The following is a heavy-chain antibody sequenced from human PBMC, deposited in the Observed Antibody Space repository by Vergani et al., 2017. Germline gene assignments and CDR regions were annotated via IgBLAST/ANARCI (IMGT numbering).Heavy chain of an antibody. D-gene: IGHD2-2*01. Sequence: QVQLQQWGAGLLKPSETLSLTCAVYGGSFSGYYWSWIRQPPGKGLEWIGEINHSGSTNYNPSLKSRVTISVDTSKNQFSLKLSSVTAAYTAVYYCAREGGRYQLLQHWGQGTLVTVSS. J-gene: IGHJ1*01. CDR1: GGSFSGYY. CDR3: AREGGRYQLLQH. CDR2: INHSGST. V-gene: IGHV4-34*01.